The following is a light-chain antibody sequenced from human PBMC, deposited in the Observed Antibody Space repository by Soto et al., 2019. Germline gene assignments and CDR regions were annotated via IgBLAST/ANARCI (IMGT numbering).Light chain of an antibody. V-gene: IGKV3-20*01. CDR2: STS. J-gene: IGKJ1*01. Sequence: EIVLTQSPGTLSLSPGERATLSCRASQSVTSPFLAWYQQKPGQTPRLLIYSTSGRATGIPDRFSGSGSGTDFTLTISSLEPEDSAVYYCKQYGSSPRTFGQGAKVDIK. CDR1: QSVTSPF. CDR3: KQYGSSPRT.